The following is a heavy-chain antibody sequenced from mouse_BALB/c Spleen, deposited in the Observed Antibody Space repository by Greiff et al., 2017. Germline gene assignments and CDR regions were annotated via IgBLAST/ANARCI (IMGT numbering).Heavy chain of an antibody. CDR3: VPYGYDGFDD. J-gene: IGHJ2*01. CDR2: IDPANGNT. V-gene: IGHV14-3*02. CDR1: GFNIKDTY. D-gene: IGHD2-2*01. Sequence: EVKLMESGAELVKPGASVKLSCTASGFNIKDTYMHWVKQRPEQGLEWIGRIDPANGNTTYDPKFQGKATITADTSSNTAYLQLSSLTSEDTAVYYCVPYGYDGFDDWGQGTTLTVSS.